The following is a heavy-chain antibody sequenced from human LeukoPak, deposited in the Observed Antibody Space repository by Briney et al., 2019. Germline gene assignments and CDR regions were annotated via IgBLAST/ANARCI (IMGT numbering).Heavy chain of an antibody. CDR2: INPNSGGT. J-gene: IGHJ4*02. D-gene: IGHD2-2*03. CDR1: GYTFTGYY. V-gene: IGHV1-2*02. Sequence: ASVKVSCKASGYTFTGYYMHWVRQAPGQGLEWMGWINPNSGGTNYAQKFQGRVTMTTDTSTSTAYMELRSLRSDDTAVYYCARDTVDIVVVPAAMAHWGQGTLVTVSS. CDR3: ARDTVDIVVVPAAMAH.